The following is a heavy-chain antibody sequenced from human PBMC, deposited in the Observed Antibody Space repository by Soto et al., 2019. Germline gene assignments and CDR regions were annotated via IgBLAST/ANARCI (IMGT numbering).Heavy chain of an antibody. D-gene: IGHD5-12*01. CDR3: ARHYGDGYDYVDY. CDR1: GWSINTYY. V-gene: IGHV4-59*08. CDR2: IYYRANP. Sequence: SETLSLTCTVSGWSINTYYWSWIRQPPGKGLEWIGYIYYRANPNYNPSLKSRVTKSQDTSKNQFSLKLSSVTAVDSAVYYCARHYGDGYDYVDYWGQGTLVTVSS. J-gene: IGHJ4*02.